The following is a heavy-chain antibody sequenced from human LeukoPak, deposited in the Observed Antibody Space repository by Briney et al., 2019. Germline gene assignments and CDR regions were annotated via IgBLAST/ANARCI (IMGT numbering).Heavy chain of an antibody. D-gene: IGHD6-13*01. CDR2: ISYDGSNK. V-gene: IGHV3-30*18. J-gene: IGHJ4*02. Sequence: PGGSLRLSCAASGFTFSSYGMHWVRQAPGKGLEWVAVISYDGSNKYYADSVKGRFTISRDNSKNTLYLQMNSLRAEDTAVYYCAKDWLAAAGHPDYWGQGTLVTVSS. CDR1: GFTFSSYG. CDR3: AKDWLAAAGHPDY.